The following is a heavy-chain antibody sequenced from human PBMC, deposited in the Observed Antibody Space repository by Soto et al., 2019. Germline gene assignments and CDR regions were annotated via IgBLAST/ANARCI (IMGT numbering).Heavy chain of an antibody. CDR1: GYSITSYW. CDR3: ARLFFSIYGMDV. J-gene: IGHJ6*02. CDR2: IDPSDSYT. V-gene: IGHV5-10-1*01. D-gene: IGHD3-10*01. Sequence: PGESLKISCKVSGYSITSYWISWVRQMPGKGLEWMGRIDPSDSYTNYSPSFQGHVTISADKSISTAYLQWSSLKASDTAMYYCARLFFSIYGMDVWGQGTTVTVSS.